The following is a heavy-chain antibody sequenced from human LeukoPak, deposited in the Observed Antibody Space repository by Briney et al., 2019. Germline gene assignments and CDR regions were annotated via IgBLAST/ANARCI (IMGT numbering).Heavy chain of an antibody. J-gene: IGHJ4*02. CDR2: ISSSSSYI. CDR1: GFTFSSYS. Sequence: GGSLRLSCAASGFTFSSYSMNWVRQAPGKGLEWVSSISSSSSYIYYADSVKGRFTISRDNAKNSLYLQMNSLRAEDTAVYYCARGDYDFWSGYYALDYWGQGTLVTVSS. D-gene: IGHD3-3*01. V-gene: IGHV3-21*01. CDR3: ARGDYDFWSGYYALDY.